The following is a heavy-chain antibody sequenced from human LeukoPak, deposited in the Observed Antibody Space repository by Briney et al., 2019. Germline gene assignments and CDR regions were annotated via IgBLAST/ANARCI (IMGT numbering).Heavy chain of an antibody. D-gene: IGHD1-26*01. CDR3: ARDRVGATDYFDY. CDR1: GFTFDDYA. V-gene: IGHV3-9*01. CDR2: FSWYSGSI. J-gene: IGHJ4*02. Sequence: GGSLRLSCAASGFTFDDYAMHWVRQAPGKGLDLVSGFSWYSGSIGYADSVNGRFTISRDNAKNSLYLQMNSLRAEDTAVYYCARDRVGATDYFDYWGQGTLVTVSS.